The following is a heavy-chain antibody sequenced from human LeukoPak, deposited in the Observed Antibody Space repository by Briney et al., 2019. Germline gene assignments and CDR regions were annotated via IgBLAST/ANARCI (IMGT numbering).Heavy chain of an antibody. Sequence: SETLSLTCTVSGVSISSSNSYWSWIRQPPGKGLEWIGYIYYSGSTNYNPSLKSRVTISVDTSKNQFSLKLSSVTAADTAVYYCARTTSIWSGYANFDYWGQGTLVTVSS. V-gene: IGHV4-61*01. CDR2: IYYSGST. CDR3: ARTTSIWSGYANFDY. D-gene: IGHD3-3*01. J-gene: IGHJ4*02. CDR1: GVSISSSNSY.